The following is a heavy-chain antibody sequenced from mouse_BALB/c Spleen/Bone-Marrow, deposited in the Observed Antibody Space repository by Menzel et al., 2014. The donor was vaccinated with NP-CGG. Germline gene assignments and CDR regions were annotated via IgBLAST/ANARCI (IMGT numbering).Heavy chain of an antibody. Sequence: DVQLVESGGGLAKPGSSLRLSCATSGFTFTDYYMNWVRQPPGKALEWLGFIRNKANGYTTEFSASVKGRFTISRDNSQSILYLQMNTLRAEDSATYYCARYDGYSDNAMDYLVQGPPVTASS. CDR1: GFTFTDYY. CDR2: IRNKANGYTT. CDR3: ARYDGYSDNAMDY. V-gene: IGHV7-3*02. D-gene: IGHD2-3*01. J-gene: IGHJ4*01.